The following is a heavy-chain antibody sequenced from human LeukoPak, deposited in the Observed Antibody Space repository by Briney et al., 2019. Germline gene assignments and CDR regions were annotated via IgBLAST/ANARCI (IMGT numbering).Heavy chain of an antibody. J-gene: IGHJ4*02. D-gene: IGHD5-24*01. CDR2: IFHTGST. Sequence: SETLSLTCTVSGYSISSGYYWAWIRQPPGKGLEWIGSIFHTGSTYHNPSLKSRVTISVDTSKNQFSLKLNSVTAADTAVYYCAREAVEMATTDYWGQGTLVTVSS. V-gene: IGHV4-38-2*02. CDR3: AREAVEMATTDY. CDR1: GYSISSGYY.